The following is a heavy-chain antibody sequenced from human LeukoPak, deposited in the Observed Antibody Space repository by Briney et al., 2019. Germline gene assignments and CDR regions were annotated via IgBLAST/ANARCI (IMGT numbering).Heavy chain of an antibody. V-gene: IGHV4-39*01. J-gene: IGHJ4*02. D-gene: IGHD3-10*01. CDR3: APGLYYFDY. Sequence: PSETLSLTCTVSGGSISGSSYYWGWIRQPPGKGLEWIGSIYYSGSTYYNPSLKSRVTISVDTSKNQFSLKLSSVTAADTAVYYCAPGLYYFDYWGQGTLVTVSS. CDR2: IYYSGST. CDR1: GGSISGSSYY.